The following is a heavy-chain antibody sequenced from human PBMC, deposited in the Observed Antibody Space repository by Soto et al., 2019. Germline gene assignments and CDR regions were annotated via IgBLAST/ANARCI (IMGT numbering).Heavy chain of an antibody. V-gene: IGHV4-4*07. Sequence: SETLSLTCTVSGGSISSYYWSWIRQPAGKGLEWIGRIYTSGSTNYNPSLKSRVTMSVDTSKNQFSLKLSSVTAADTAVYYCARDTYYYDSSGYYPLDYWGQGTLVIVSS. J-gene: IGHJ4*02. CDR3: ARDTYYYDSSGYYPLDY. CDR1: GGSISSYY. D-gene: IGHD3-22*01. CDR2: IYTSGST.